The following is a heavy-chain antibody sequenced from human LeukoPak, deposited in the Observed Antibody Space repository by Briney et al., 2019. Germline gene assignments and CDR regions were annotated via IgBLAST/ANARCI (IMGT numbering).Heavy chain of an antibody. J-gene: IGHJ4*02. Sequence: GGPLRLSCAASGFTFSSYSMNWVSQAPGKGLEWVSYISSSNNTIYCADSVKGRFTISRDNAKNSLYLQMNSLRDEDTAVYYCARSTYCGGDCYPALGYWGQGTPVTVSS. CDR3: ARSTYCGGDCYPALGY. V-gene: IGHV3-48*02. D-gene: IGHD2-21*02. CDR2: ISSSNNTI. CDR1: GFTFSSYS.